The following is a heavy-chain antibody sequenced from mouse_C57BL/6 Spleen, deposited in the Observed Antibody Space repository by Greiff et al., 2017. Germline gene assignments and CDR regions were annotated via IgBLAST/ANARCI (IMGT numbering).Heavy chain of an antibody. J-gene: IGHJ2*01. D-gene: IGHD1-1*01. CDR3: ARRITTVVAFDY. CDR1: GYTFTDYN. V-gene: IGHV1-18*01. Sequence: EVKLQESGPELVKPGASVKIPCKASGYTFTDYNMDWVKQSHGKSLEWIGDINPNNGGTIYNQKFKGKATLTVDKSSSTAYMELRSLTSEDTAVXYCARRITTVVAFDYWGQGTTLTVSS. CDR2: INPNNGGT.